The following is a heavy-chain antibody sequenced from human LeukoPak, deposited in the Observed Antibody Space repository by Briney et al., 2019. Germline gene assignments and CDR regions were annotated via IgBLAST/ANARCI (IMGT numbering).Heavy chain of an antibody. CDR3: ATSIMITHPFDY. J-gene: IGHJ4*02. CDR1: GFTFNNYA. CDR2: ISGSGDRT. V-gene: IGHV3-23*01. D-gene: IGHD3-16*01. Sequence: PGGSLRLSCAASGFTFNNYAMSWFRQTPGKGLEWVSAISGSGDRTYYAESVKGRFSISRDNSKNTLYLQMNSLRAEDTAVYYCATSIMITHPFDYWGQGTLVTVSS.